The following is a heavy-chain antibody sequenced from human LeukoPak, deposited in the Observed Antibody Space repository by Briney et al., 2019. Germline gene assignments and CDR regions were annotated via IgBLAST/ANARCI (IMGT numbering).Heavy chain of an antibody. CDR1: GFTFSDHY. J-gene: IGHJ4*02. CDR3: ARCRHSYDSSGFPHY. CDR2: IYNGGDTI. D-gene: IGHD3-22*01. V-gene: IGHV3-11*01. Sequence: GGSLRLSCATSGFTFSDHYMTWIRQAPGKGLETVSYIYNGGDTIYYADSVRGRFTISRDNAKNSLYLQMNSLRPEDTALYYCARCRHSYDSSGFPHYWGQGTLVTVSS.